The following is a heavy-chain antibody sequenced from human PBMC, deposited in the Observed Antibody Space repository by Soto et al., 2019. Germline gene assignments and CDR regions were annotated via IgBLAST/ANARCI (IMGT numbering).Heavy chain of an antibody. CDR1: GYTFTSYA. CDR3: ARKVVYGDYVNSFDY. V-gene: IGHV1-3*01. D-gene: IGHD4-17*01. J-gene: IGHJ4*02. Sequence: ASVKVSCKASGYTFTSYAMHWVRQAPGQRLEWMGWINAGIGDTEYSQKFQGRVTITRDTSASTAYMELSSLRSEDTAVYYCARKVVYGDYVNSFDYWGQGTLVTVSS. CDR2: INAGIGDT.